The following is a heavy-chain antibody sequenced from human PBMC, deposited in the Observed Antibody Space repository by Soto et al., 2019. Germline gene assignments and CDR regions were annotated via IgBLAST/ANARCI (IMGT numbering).Heavy chain of an antibody. CDR2: ISSSSSTI. Sequence: GGSLRLSCAASGFTFSSYSMNWVRQAPGKGLEWVSYISSSSSTIYYAYSVKGRFTISRDNAKNSLYLQMNSLRDEDTAVYYCARGFNYDSSGYLRPPLDYWGQGTLVTVSS. D-gene: IGHD3-22*01. CDR1: GFTFSSYS. J-gene: IGHJ4*02. CDR3: ARGFNYDSSGYLRPPLDY. V-gene: IGHV3-48*02.